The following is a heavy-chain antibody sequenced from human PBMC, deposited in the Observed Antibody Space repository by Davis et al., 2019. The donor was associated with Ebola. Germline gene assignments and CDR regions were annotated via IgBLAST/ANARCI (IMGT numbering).Heavy chain of an antibody. J-gene: IGHJ4*02. CDR2: ISSSSSTT. CDR3: AKSGIQLWLRWYFDY. V-gene: IGHV3-48*04. CDR1: GFTLSGYS. D-gene: IGHD5-18*01. Sequence: GGSLRLSCAASGFTLSGYSMNWVRQAPGKGLEWVSYISSSSSTTYYADSVKGRFTISRDNAKNSLYLQMNSLRAEDTAVYYCAKSGIQLWLRWYFDYWGQGTLVTVSS.